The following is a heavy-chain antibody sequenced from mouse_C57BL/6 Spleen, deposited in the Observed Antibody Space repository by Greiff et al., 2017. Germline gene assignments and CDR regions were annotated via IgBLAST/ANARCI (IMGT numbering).Heavy chain of an antibody. Sequence: VKLQQSGAELVRPGTSVKVSCKASGYAFTNYLIEWVKQRPGQGLEWIGVINPGSGGTNYNEKFKGKATLTADKSSSTAYMQLSSLTSEDSAVYFCARTDGYYDFDVWGTGTTVTVSS. CDR2: INPGSGGT. D-gene: IGHD2-3*01. CDR3: ARTDGYYDFDV. J-gene: IGHJ1*03. CDR1: GYAFTNYL. V-gene: IGHV1-54*01.